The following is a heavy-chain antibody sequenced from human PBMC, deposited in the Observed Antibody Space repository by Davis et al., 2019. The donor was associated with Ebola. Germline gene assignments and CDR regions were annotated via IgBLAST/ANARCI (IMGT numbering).Heavy chain of an antibody. Sequence: SETLSLTCTVSSGSISSYYWSWIRQPPGKGLEWIGHIYYSGSTNYNPSLKSRVTISVATSKNQFSLKLSSVTAADTAVYYCAREGGGRFDYWGQGTLVTVSS. CDR2: IYYSGST. CDR3: AREGGGRFDY. J-gene: IGHJ4*02. CDR1: SGSISSYY. D-gene: IGHD2-15*01. V-gene: IGHV4-59*01.